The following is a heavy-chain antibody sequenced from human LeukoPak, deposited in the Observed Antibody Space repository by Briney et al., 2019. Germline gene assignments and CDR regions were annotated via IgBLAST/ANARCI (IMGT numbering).Heavy chain of an antibody. CDR1: GFTFSDYW. CDR2: IDTDGSRT. J-gene: IGHJ4*02. Sequence: GSLRLSCAASGFTFSDYWMHWGRQAPGKGLEWVSRIDTDGSRTNYADSVKGRITISRDNAKNTLYLQMNSLRAEDTAVYYCARAPLGSPMDYWGQGTLVTVSS. V-gene: IGHV3-74*01. CDR3: ARAPLGSPMDY. D-gene: IGHD2-2*01.